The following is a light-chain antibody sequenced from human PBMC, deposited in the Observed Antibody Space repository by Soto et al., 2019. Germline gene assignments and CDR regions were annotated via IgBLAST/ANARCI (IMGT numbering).Light chain of an antibody. V-gene: IGKV1-39*01. CDR2: AAS. CDR1: QSISNY. Sequence: DIQMTQSPSSLSASVGDRVTITCRASQSISNYLNWYQQKPGNAPKLLIYAASSLQSEVPSRFSGSGSGTDFTLTISSLQPEDFATYYCQQSYSTPLTFGGGTKVDI. J-gene: IGKJ4*01. CDR3: QQSYSTPLT.